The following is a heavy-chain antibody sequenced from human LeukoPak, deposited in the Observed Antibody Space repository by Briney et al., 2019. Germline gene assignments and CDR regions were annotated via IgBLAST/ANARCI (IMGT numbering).Heavy chain of an antibody. CDR1: GFTFSSYA. D-gene: IGHD3-10*01. CDR2: ISGSGGST. CDR3: AKDGTKNYYGSGSY. J-gene: IGHJ3*01. Sequence: GGSLRLSCAASGFTFSSYAMSWVRQAPGKGLEWVSAISGSGGSTYYADSVKGRFTISRDNSKNTLYLQMNSLRAEDTAVYYCAKDGTKNYYGSGSYWGQGTMVTVSS. V-gene: IGHV3-23*01.